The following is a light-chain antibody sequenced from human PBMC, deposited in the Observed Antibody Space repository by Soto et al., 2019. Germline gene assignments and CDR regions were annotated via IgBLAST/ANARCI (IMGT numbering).Light chain of an antibody. CDR1: QRVSSY. J-gene: IGKJ2*01. Sequence: EIVLTQSPATLSLSPGESATLSCRASQRVSSYLVWYQQKPGQPPRLVIYNASNRATGIPARFSGSGSGTNFTLTITSLEPEDFAVYYCQLRSNWPYTFGQGTKLEIK. CDR2: NAS. CDR3: QLRSNWPYT. V-gene: IGKV3-11*01.